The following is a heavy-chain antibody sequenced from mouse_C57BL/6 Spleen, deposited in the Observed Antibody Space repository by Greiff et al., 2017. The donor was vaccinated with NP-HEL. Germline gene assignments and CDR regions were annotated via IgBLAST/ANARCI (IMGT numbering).Heavy chain of an antibody. D-gene: IGHD2-4*01. CDR3: AIYDYDIAY. J-gene: IGHJ3*01. CDR2: IYPRSGNT. V-gene: IGHV1-81*01. CDR1: GYTFTSYG. Sequence: VKLMESGAELARPGASVKLSCKASGYTFTSYGISWVKQRTGQGLEWIGEIYPRSGNTYYNEKFKGKATLTADKSSSTAYMELRSLTSEDSAVYFCAIYDYDIAYWGQGTLVTVSA.